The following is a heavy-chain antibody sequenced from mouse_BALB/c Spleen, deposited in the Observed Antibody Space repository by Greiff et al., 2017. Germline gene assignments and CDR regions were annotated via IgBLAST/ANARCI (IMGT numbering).Heavy chain of an antibody. J-gene: IGHJ3*01. Sequence: EVKVEESGGGLVKPGGSLKLSCAASGFTFSDYYMYWVRQTPEKRLEWVATISDGGSYTYYPDSVKGRFTISRDNAKNNLYLQMSSLKSEDTAMYYCARDYYGRAWFAYWGQGTLVTVSA. D-gene: IGHD1-1*01. V-gene: IGHV5-4*02. CDR1: GFTFSDYY. CDR2: ISDGGSYT. CDR3: ARDYYGRAWFAY.